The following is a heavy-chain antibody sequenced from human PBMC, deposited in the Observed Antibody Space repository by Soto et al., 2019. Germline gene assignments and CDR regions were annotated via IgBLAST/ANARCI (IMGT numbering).Heavy chain of an antibody. V-gene: IGHV3-15*01. CDR2: IKSKTDGGTT. J-gene: IGHJ6*02. D-gene: IGHD6-19*01. CDR1: GFTFSNAW. Sequence: EVQLVESGGGLVKPGGSLRLSCAASGFTFSNAWMSWVRQAPGKGLEWVGSIKSKTDGGTTDYAAPVKGRFTISRDDSKNTLYLQMNSLKTEDTAVYYCTTGPYNIAVAGHYYFYYGMDVWAQGTTVTVSS. CDR3: TTGPYNIAVAGHYYFYYGMDV.